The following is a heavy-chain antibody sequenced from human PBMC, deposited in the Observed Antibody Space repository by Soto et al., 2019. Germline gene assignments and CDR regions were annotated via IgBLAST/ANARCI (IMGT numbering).Heavy chain of an antibody. Sequence: SGTTLVNPPQTLTLTCTLSGVSLSTSGVGVGWIRQPPGKALAWLALIYWNDDKRYSPSLKSRLTITKDTSKNQVVLTMPHLDPEDTATYYCAHRREMATYWVAYYFDYWGQGTLVTVS. CDR1: GVSLSTSGVG. D-gene: IGHD5-12*01. J-gene: IGHJ4*02. CDR2: IYWNDDK. V-gene: IGHV2-5*01. CDR3: AHRREMATYWVAYYFDY.